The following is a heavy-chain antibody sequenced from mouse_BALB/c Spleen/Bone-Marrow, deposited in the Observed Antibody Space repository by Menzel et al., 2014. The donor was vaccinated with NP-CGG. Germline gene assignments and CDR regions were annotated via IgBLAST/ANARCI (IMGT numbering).Heavy chain of an antibody. CDR3: ATYYYGSYFDS. Sequence: VQLKESGAELVKPGASVKLSCTASGFNIKDTYMHWVKQRPEQGLEWIGRIDPANGNTKYDPKFQGKATITADTSSNTAYLQLSSLTSEDTAVYYCATYYYGSYFDSWGQGTTLTVSS. CDR1: GFNIKDTY. V-gene: IGHV14-3*02. J-gene: IGHJ2*01. D-gene: IGHD1-2*01. CDR2: IDPANGNT.